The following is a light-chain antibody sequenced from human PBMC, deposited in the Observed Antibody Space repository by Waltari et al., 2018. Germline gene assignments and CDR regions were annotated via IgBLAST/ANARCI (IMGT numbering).Light chain of an antibody. J-gene: IGKJ1*01. Sequence: ETVMTQSPATLPVSPGERATLACRASQSVSNNLAWYQQKRGQPPRLLIYGASTRATGIPARFSGSGSGTEFTRTISSLQSEDFAVYHCQQYHNWPRTFGQGTKVEIK. CDR3: QQYHNWPRT. CDR2: GAS. V-gene: IGKV3-15*01. CDR1: QSVSNN.